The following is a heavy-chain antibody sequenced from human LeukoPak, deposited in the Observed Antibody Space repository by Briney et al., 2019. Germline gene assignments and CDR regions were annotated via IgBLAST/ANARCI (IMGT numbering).Heavy chain of an antibody. Sequence: PSETLSLTCTVSGGSISSGSYYWSWIRQPAGKGLEWIGRIYTSGNTNYNPSLKSRVIISIDTSKNQFSLKLSSVTAADTAVYYCARPAWNDGDAFDIWGQGTMVTVSS. D-gene: IGHD1-1*01. CDR2: IYTSGNT. J-gene: IGHJ3*02. V-gene: IGHV4-61*02. CDR3: ARPAWNDGDAFDI. CDR1: GGSISSGSYY.